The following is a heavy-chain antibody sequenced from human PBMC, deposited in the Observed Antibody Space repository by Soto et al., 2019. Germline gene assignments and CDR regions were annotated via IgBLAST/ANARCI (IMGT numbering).Heavy chain of an antibody. V-gene: IGHV3-33*01. CDR1: VFTFSSYG. D-gene: IGHD2-15*01. CDR2: IWYDGSNK. CDR3: ARVECSGGSCYSGY. Sequence: RWSLRLSCAASVFTFSSYGMHWVRQAPGKGLEWVAVIWYDGSNKYYADSVKGRFTTSRDNSKNTLYLQMNSLRAEDTAVYYCARVECSGGSCYSGYWGQGTLVTVSS. J-gene: IGHJ4*02.